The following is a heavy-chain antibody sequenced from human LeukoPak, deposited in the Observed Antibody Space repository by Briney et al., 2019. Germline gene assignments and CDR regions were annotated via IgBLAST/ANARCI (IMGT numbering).Heavy chain of an antibody. CDR3: ARALRGPYFDY. J-gene: IGHJ4*02. CDR1: GGSISSSGYY. CDR2: VSSDGGT. Sequence: PSETLSLTCTVSGGSISSSGYYWAWIRQPPGKGLEWIGSVSSDGGTSHTSLKSRVTMALDTSKNQFSLRLTSVTAADTAVYYCARALRGPYFDYWGQGTLVTVSS. V-gene: IGHV4-39*07. D-gene: IGHD3-10*01.